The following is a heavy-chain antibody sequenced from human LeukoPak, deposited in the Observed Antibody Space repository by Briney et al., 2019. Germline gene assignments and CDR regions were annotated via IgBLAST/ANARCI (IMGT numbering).Heavy chain of an antibody. J-gene: IGHJ4*02. CDR2: IRADNGDT. Sequence: ASVKVSCKTSGYTFTSHGIRWVRQAPGQGLEWMGWIRADNGDTKYAQKFQDRLTVTTDTSTGAAYMELRSLSADDTAVYYCARDWPTVITDYWGQGTLVTVSS. CDR3: ARDWPTVITDY. V-gene: IGHV1-18*01. D-gene: IGHD4-11*01. CDR1: GYTFTSHG.